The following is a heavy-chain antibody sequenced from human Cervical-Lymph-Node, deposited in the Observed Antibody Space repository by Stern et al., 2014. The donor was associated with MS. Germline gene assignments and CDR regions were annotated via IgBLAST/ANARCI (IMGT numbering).Heavy chain of an antibody. CDR1: GFIFSNYY. CDR2: MNQGGSEK. D-gene: IGHD5-18*01. J-gene: IGHJ4*02. V-gene: IGHV3-7*01. CDR3: ALGDGYSGLGH. Sequence: VQLVESGGGLVQPGGSLRLSCAASGFIFSNYYMSWVRQAPGRGLEWVANMNQGGSEKNYVDSVKGRFTISRDNAKNLLSLQMSSLRVEDTAVYYCALGDGYSGLGHWGQGTLVTVSS.